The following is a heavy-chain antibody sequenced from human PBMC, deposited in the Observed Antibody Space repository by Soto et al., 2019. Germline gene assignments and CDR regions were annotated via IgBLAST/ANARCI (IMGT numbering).Heavy chain of an antibody. Sequence: VQLVESGGGEVQPGRSLRLSWAASGCTYTDFALHWVRQAPGKGLEWVAIISYEGSDKYYADSVKGRFAISRDNPKNTLYLEMNSLRPEDTAVYFCARRAWDSYYAIDVWGQGTTVTVFS. D-gene: IGHD3-22*01. J-gene: IGHJ6*02. CDR2: ISYEGSDK. CDR3: ARRAWDSYYAIDV. CDR1: GCTYTDFA. V-gene: IGHV3-30*09.